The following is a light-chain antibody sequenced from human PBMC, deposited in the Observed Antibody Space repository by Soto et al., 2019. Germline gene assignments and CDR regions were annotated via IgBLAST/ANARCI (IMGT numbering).Light chain of an antibody. CDR2: DAS. CDR3: QHRANWLFT. Sequence: EIELTQSPATLSLSPGERATLSCRASQSVRTYLGWYQQKPGQAPRLLIYDASNRATGIPARFSGSGSGTDFTLTITSLEPEDFAVYYCQHRANWLFTFGPGTKVDIK. J-gene: IGKJ3*01. CDR1: QSVRTY. V-gene: IGKV3-11*01.